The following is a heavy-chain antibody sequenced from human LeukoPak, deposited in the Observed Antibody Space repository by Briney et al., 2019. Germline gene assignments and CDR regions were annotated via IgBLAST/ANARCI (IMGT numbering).Heavy chain of an antibody. CDR3: ARSRHKGGSAARPRYYYYGMDV. CDR2: IYYSGST. V-gene: IGHV4-39*07. CDR1: GGSISTSSSY. D-gene: IGHD6-6*01. J-gene: IGHJ6*02. Sequence: SETLSLTCTVFGGSISTSSSYWGWIRQPPGKGLEWIGSIYYSGSTYYNPSLKSRVTISVDTSKNQFSLKLSSVTAADTAVYYCARSRHKGGSAARPRYYYYGMDVWGQGTTVTVSS.